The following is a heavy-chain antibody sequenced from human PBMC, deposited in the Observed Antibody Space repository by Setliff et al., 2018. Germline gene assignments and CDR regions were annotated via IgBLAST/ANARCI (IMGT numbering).Heavy chain of an antibody. Sequence: SETLSLTCTVSGGSISSSSYYWGWIRQPPGKGLEWIGSIYYRGSTYYNPSLKSRVPISVDTSKNQFSLKLSSVTAADTAVYYCARVLNWFDPWGQGTLVTVSS. D-gene: IGHD1-26*01. V-gene: IGHV4-39*07. J-gene: IGHJ5*02. CDR2: IYYRGST. CDR3: ARVLNWFDP. CDR1: GGSISSSSYY.